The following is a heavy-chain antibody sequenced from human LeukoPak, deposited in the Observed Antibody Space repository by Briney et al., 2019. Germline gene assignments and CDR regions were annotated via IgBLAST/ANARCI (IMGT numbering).Heavy chain of an antibody. V-gene: IGHV3-15*01. CDR2: IKSKTDGGTT. CDR3: TTDSERSGWPAGGY. D-gene: IGHD6-19*01. CDR1: GFTFSNAW. J-gene: IGHJ4*02. Sequence: GGSLRLSXAASGFTFSNAWMSWVRQAPGKGLEWVGRIKSKTDGGTTDYAAPVKGRFTISRDDSKNTLYLQMNSLKTEDTAVYYCTTDSERSGWPAGGYWGQGTLVTVSS.